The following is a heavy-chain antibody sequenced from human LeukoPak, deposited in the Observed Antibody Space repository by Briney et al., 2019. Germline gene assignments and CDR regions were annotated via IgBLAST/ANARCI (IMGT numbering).Heavy chain of an antibody. CDR2: ISAYNGNT. D-gene: IGHD3-22*01. Sequence: GASVKVSCKASGYSFTSYGISWVRQAPGQGLEWMGWISAYNGNTNYAQKLQGRVTMTTDTSTSTAYMELRSLRSDDTAVYYCARVGTMIVVVINHDAFDIWGQGTMVTVSS. V-gene: IGHV1-18*01. J-gene: IGHJ3*02. CDR1: GYSFTSYG. CDR3: ARVGTMIVVVINHDAFDI.